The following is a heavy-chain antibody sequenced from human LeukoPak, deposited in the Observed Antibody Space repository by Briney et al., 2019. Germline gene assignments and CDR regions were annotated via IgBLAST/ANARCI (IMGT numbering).Heavy chain of an antibody. J-gene: IGHJ4*02. Sequence: GGSLRLSCTASGFTFSSYAMAWVRQASGKGLEWVPALGGNAYYADSVKGRFTISRDNSKNTLYLQMNSLRAEDTAVYYCARQFSLGYLEYWGQGTLVTVSS. D-gene: IGHD3-16*01. CDR3: ARQFSLGYLEY. V-gene: IGHV3-23*01. CDR2: LGGNA. CDR1: GFTFSSYA.